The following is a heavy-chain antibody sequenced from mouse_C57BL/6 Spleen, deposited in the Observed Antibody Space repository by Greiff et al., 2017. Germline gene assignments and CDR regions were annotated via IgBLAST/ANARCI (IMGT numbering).Heavy chain of an antibody. CDR1: GFNIKDDY. D-gene: IGHD1-1*01. Sequence: EVKVVESGAELVRPGASVKLSCTASGFNIKDDYMHWVKQRPEQGLEWIGWIDPENGDTEYASKFQGKATITADTSSNTAYLQLSSLTSEDTAVYYCSNYYGSSHWYFDVWGTGTTVTVSS. V-gene: IGHV14-4*01. CDR2: IDPENGDT. J-gene: IGHJ1*03. CDR3: SNYYGSSHWYFDV.